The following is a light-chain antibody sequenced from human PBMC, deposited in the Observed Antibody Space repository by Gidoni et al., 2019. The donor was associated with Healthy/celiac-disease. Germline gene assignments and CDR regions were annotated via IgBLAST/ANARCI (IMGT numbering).Light chain of an antibody. Sequence: IQMTQSTSSLSASVGDRVTITCRASQSISSYLNWYQQKPGKAPKLLIYAASSLQSGVPSRFSGSGSGTDFTLTISSLQPEDFATYYCQQSYSTPSSFGQGTKLEIK. CDR3: QQSYSTPSS. CDR1: QSISSY. J-gene: IGKJ2*04. CDR2: AAS. V-gene: IGKV1-39*01.